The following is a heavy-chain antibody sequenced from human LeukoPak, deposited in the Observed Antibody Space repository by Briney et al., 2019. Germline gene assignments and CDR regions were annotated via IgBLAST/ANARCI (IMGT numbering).Heavy chain of an antibody. Sequence: PGGSLRLSCEASGFSFSIYAMSWVRQAPGKGLEWVANIKQDGSEKNYVDSVKGRFTISRDNAKNSLYLQMNSLRAEDTAVYYCARDRVATMYNYFDYWGQGTLVTVSS. V-gene: IGHV3-7*01. CDR3: ARDRVATMYNYFDY. D-gene: IGHD5-24*01. CDR1: GFSFSIYA. CDR2: IKQDGSEK. J-gene: IGHJ4*02.